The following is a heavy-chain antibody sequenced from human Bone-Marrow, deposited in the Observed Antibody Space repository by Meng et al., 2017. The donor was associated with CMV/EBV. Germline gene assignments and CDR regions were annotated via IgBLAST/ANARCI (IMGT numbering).Heavy chain of an antibody. V-gene: IGHV4-59*01. D-gene: IGHD3-10*01. CDR1: GGSISSYY. CDR3: ARSRLWFGELLPLGD. CDR2: IYYSGST. J-gene: IGHJ4*02. Sequence: SETLSLTCTVSGGSISSYYWSWIRQPPGKGLEWIGYIYYSGSTNYNPSLKSRVTISVDTSKNQFSLKLSSVTAADTAVYYCARSRLWFGELLPLGDWGQGPRVTGYS.